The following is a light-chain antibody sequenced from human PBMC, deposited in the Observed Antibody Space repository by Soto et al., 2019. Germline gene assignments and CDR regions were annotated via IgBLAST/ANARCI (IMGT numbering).Light chain of an antibody. Sequence: EIVLTQSPGTLSLSPGERAALSCRASQSVFSTYFAWYQQKPGQAPRLLIYGASSRATGIPERFSGSGSGTDFPLTISRLEPEDFAVYYCHHYSGAPPYTFGQGTKLEIK. CDR3: HHYSGAPPYT. CDR1: QSVFSTY. CDR2: GAS. V-gene: IGKV3-20*01. J-gene: IGKJ2*01.